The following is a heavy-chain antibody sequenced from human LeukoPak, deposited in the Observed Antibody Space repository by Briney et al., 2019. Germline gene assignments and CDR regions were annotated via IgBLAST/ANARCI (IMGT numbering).Heavy chain of an antibody. Sequence: GGSLRLSCAASGFPFTNYAMSWVRQAPGKGLEWVSAISGSGGSTYYADSVKGRFTISRDNSKNTLYLQMNSLRAEDTAVYYCATPKAWVVVIAYYFDYWGQGTLVTVSS. CDR1: GFPFTNYA. V-gene: IGHV3-23*01. J-gene: IGHJ4*02. D-gene: IGHD2-21*01. CDR3: ATPKAWVVVIAYYFDY. CDR2: ISGSGGST.